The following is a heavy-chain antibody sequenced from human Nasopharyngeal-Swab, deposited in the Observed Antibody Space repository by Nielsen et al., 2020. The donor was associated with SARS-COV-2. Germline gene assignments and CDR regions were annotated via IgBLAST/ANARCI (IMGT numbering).Heavy chain of an antibody. D-gene: IGHD3-10*01. CDR3: ARSTYYFGAGSSYNYYFDN. J-gene: IGHJ4*02. Sequence: SETLSLTCTVSGASITASYWSWIRQPPGKGLEWIGSIYYSGETNYNPSLKSRLTMSLDMSKNQITLNLRSVTAADTAVYFCARSTYYFGAGSSYNYYFDNWGQGTLVTVSS. CDR2: IYYSGET. CDR1: GASITASY. V-gene: IGHV4-59*08.